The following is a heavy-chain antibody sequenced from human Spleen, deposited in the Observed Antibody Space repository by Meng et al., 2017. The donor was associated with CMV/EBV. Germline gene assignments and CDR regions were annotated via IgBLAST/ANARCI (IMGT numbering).Heavy chain of an antibody. J-gene: IGHJ4*02. CDR2: INPNSGDT. Sequence: ASVKVSCKTSGYSFSGYYIHWVRQAPGQGLEWMGWINPNSGDTNYAQRFQVWVTMTRDTSISTAYMELRRLRSDDTAVYYCARSRPEGGTGLLWWGQGTLVTVS. V-gene: IGHV1-2*04. CDR3: ARSRPEGGTGLLW. D-gene: IGHD6-6*01. CDR1: GYSFSGYY.